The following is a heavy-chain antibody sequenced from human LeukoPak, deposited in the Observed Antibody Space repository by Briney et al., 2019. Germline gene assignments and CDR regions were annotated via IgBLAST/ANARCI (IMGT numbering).Heavy chain of an antibody. D-gene: IGHD2-2*01. CDR3: ASEGYCSTISCYDNWFDP. J-gene: IGHJ5*02. V-gene: IGHV4-34*01. CDR1: GGSFNDYY. Sequence: SETLSLTCAVYGGSFNDYYWSWIRQPPGKGLEWIGEINHSGSTNYNPSLKSRVTISVDTSKNQFSLKLSSVSAADTAVYYCASEGYCSTISCYDNWFDPWGQGTLVTVSS. CDR2: INHSGST.